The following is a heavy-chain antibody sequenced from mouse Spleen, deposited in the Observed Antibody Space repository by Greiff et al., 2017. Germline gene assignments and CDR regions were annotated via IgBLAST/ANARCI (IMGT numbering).Heavy chain of an antibody. CDR2: FYPGSGSI. CDR3: ARHDAPYYYGSSYYFDY. Sequence: QVQLQQSGAELVKPGASVKLSCKASGYTFTEYTIHWVKQRSGQGLEWIGWFYPGSGSIKYNEKFKDKATLTADKSSSTVYMELSRLTSEDSAVYFCARHDAPYYYGSSYYFDYWGQGTTLTVSS. V-gene: IGHV1-62-2*01. D-gene: IGHD1-1*01. CDR1: GYTFTEYT. J-gene: IGHJ2*01.